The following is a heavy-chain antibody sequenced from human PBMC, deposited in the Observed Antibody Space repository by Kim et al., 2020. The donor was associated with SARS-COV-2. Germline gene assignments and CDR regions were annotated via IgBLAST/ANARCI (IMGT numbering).Heavy chain of an antibody. CDR2: INAGNGNT. CDR3: ARSKRITIFGVVIPTPNWF. V-gene: IGHV1-3*01. CDR1: GYTFTSYA. D-gene: IGHD3-3*01. J-gene: IGHJ5*01. Sequence: ASLKFSCKSSGYTFTSYAMHWVRQAPGQRLEWMGWINAGNGNTKYSQKFQGRVTITRDTSASTAYMELSSLRSEDTAVYYCARSKRITIFGVVIPTPNWF.